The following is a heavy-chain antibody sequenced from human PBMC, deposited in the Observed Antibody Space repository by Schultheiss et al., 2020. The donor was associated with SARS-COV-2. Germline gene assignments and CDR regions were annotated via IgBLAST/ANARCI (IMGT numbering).Heavy chain of an antibody. CDR1: GGSFGFDY. J-gene: IGHJ6*02. V-gene: IGHV4-34*01. D-gene: IGHD6-19*01. CDR3: ARIPTIAVAGTLGYYYYGMDV. Sequence: SETLSLTCAVYGGSFGFDYWTWIRQPPGKGLEWIGEINHSGSTNYNPSLKSRVTISVDTSKNQFSLKLSSVTAADTAVYYCARIPTIAVAGTLGYYYYGMDVWGQGTTVTVSS. CDR2: INHSGST.